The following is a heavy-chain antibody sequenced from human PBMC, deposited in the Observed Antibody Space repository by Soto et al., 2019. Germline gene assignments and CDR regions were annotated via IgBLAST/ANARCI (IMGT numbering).Heavy chain of an antibody. Sequence: EVQLVESGGGLVQPGGSLRLSCAASGFPFSNHWMHWVRQAPGKGPVWVSRIDSGGSDTQYADSVKGRFTISRDNAKNTLYLKVNSLRAGDTAGYYCARECYWSLDYWGQGILVTVSS. V-gene: IGHV3-74*03. CDR1: GFPFSNHW. CDR3: ARECYWSLDY. J-gene: IGHJ4*02. CDR2: IDSGGSDT. D-gene: IGHD1-1*01.